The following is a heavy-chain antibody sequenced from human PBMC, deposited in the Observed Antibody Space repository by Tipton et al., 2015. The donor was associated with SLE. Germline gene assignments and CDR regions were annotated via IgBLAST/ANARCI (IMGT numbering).Heavy chain of an antibody. Sequence: SLRLSCAASGFTFSSYEMNWVRQAPGKGLEWVSYISSSGSTIYYADSVKGRFTISRDNAKNSLYLQMNSLRAEDTAVYYCARVTRGYYGMDVWGQGTTVTVSS. D-gene: IGHD5-18*01. CDR1: GFTFSSYE. CDR3: ARVTRGYYGMDV. J-gene: IGHJ6*02. CDR2: ISSSGSTI. V-gene: IGHV3-48*03.